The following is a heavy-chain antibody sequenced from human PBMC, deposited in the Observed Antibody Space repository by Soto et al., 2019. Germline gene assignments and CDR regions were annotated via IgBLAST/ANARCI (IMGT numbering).Heavy chain of an antibody. D-gene: IGHD1-26*01. CDR3: AGIYSGSPGGTLRY. J-gene: IGHJ4*02. CDR2: IYYSGST. Sequence: QVQLQESGPGLVKPSQTLSLTCTVSGGSISSGGYYWSWIRQHPGKGLEWIGYIYYSGSTYYNPSLRSRVTISVATSKNQFSLKLSSVTAADTAVYCCAGIYSGSPGGTLRYWGQGTLVTVSS. CDR1: GGSISSGGYY. V-gene: IGHV4-31*03.